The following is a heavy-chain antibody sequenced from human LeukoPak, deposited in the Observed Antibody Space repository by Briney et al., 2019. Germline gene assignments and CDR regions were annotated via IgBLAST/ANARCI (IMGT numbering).Heavy chain of an antibody. D-gene: IGHD3-9*01. CDR1: GGSISSSSYY. Sequence: SETLSLTCTVSGGSISSSSYYWDWIRQPPGKGLEWIGSIYYSGSTYYNPSLKSRLTISVDTSKNQFSLKLSSVTAADTAVYYCARGLGDSFGFDYWGRGALVTVSS. CDR3: ARGLGDSFGFDY. CDR2: IYYSGST. V-gene: IGHV4-39*07. J-gene: IGHJ4*02.